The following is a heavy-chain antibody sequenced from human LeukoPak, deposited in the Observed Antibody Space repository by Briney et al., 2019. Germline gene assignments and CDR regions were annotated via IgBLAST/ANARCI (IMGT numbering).Heavy chain of an antibody. V-gene: IGHV1-69*05. J-gene: IGHJ4*02. CDR1: GGTFSSYA. Sequence: SVKVSCKASGGTFSSYAISWVRQAPGQGLEWMGGIIPIFGTANYAQKFQGRITITRDPSATTAYMELSSLRSEDMAMYYCAKDRGGTGDFDYWGQGTLVTVSS. CDR3: AKDRGGTGDFDY. D-gene: IGHD3-10*01. CDR2: IIPIFGTA.